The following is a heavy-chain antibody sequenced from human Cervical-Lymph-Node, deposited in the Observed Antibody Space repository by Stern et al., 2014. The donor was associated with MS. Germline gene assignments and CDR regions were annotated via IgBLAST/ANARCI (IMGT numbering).Heavy chain of an antibody. J-gene: IGHJ4*02. Sequence: QVQLVQSGAEVKKPGASVKVSCKASGYTFTNYYVHWVRQARGQGLEWMGIINPLGGRTAYAQRFQGRVTLTRDTSTSTVYMEMRSLTFDDTAVYYCARVGSGSGSHYWGQGTLVTVSS. V-gene: IGHV1-46*01. D-gene: IGHD3-10*01. CDR3: ARVGSGSGSHY. CDR2: INPLGGRT. CDR1: GYTFTNYY.